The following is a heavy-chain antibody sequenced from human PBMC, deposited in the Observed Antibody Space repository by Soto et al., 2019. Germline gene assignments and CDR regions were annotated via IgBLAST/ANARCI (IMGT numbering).Heavy chain of an antibody. CDR2: ISHDGVTK. D-gene: IGHD4-4*01. CDR1: GSTFPNYP. V-gene: IGHV3-30-3*01. CDR3: VRGGYSSSWERLDP. J-gene: IGHJ5*02. Sequence: VQLVESGGGVIHPGKSLRLSCTASGSTFPNYPMHWVRQAPDKGLEWVAVISHDGVTKNSADSVKGRFTISRDNSRNTLYLHMNSLRIEDTAMYYCVRGGYSSSWERLDPWGQGTLVTVSS.